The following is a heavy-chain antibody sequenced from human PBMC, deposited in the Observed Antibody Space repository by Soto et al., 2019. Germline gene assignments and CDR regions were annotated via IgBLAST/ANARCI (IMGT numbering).Heavy chain of an antibody. CDR3: ARDGFFGYGVVYYYGMDV. Sequence: QVQLVQSGAEVKKPGASVKVSCKASGYTFTSYAMHWVRQAPGQRLEWMGWINAGNGNTKYSQKFQCRVTITRDTSASTAYMELSSLRSEDTAVYYCARDGFFGYGVVYYYGMDVWGQGTTVTVSS. V-gene: IGHV1-3*01. CDR1: GYTFTSYA. J-gene: IGHJ6*02. CDR2: INAGNGNT. D-gene: IGHD3-3*01.